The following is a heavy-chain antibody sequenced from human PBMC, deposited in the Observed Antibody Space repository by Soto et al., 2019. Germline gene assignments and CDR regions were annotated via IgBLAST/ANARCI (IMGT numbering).Heavy chain of an antibody. V-gene: IGHV3-33*01. CDR2: IWYDGSNK. Sequence: QVQLVESGGGVVQPGRSLRLSCAASGFTFSSYGMHWVRQAPGKGLEWVAVIWYDGSNKYYADSVKGRFTISRDNSKNTLYLQMNSLRAEDTAVYYCARERVGATRSFDYWGQGTLVTVSS. J-gene: IGHJ4*02. CDR3: ARERVGATRSFDY. CDR1: GFTFSSYG. D-gene: IGHD1-26*01.